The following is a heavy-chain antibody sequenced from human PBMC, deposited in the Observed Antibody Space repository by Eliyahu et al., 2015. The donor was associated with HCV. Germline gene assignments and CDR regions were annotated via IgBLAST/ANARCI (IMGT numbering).Heavy chain of an antibody. V-gene: IGHV1-2*02. CDR3: ARDYSSGAYYFDF. Sequence: QVQVVQSGSEVKKPGASVKVSCKXSGYTFTDYFIHRVRQAPGQGLEWMGWIYPKSGGTDYAQKFQDRVTMTKDTSISTVYMELSGLTSDDTAVYYCARDYSSGAYYFDFWGQGTLVTVSS. CDR1: GYTFTDYF. CDR2: IYPKSGGT. D-gene: IGHD6-19*01. J-gene: IGHJ4*02.